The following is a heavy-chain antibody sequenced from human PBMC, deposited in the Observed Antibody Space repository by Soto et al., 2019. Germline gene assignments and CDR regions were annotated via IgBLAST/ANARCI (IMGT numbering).Heavy chain of an antibody. J-gene: IGHJ4*02. CDR1: GGSFSGYY. Sequence: VYGGSFSGYYWSWIRQPPGKGLEWIGEINHSGSTNYNPSLKSRVTISVDTSKNQFSLKLSSVTAADTAVYYCARCEIIAVRSLDYWGQGTLVTVSS. CDR2: INHSGST. D-gene: IGHD6-6*01. CDR3: ARCEIIAVRSLDY. V-gene: IGHV4-34*01.